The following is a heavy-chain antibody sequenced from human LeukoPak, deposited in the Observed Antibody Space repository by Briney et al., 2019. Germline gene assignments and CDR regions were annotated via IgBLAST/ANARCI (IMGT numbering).Heavy chain of an antibody. CDR3: AREEITGTTDY. J-gene: IGHJ4*02. D-gene: IGHD2-8*02. Sequence: PSETLPLTCAVSGYSISSGYYWGWIRQPPGKGLEWIGGIHHSGSTYYNPSLKSRVTTSVDTSKNQFSLKLSSLAAADTAVYYCAREEITGTTDYWGQGTLVTVSS. CDR1: GYSISSGYY. V-gene: IGHV4-38-2*02. CDR2: IHHSGST.